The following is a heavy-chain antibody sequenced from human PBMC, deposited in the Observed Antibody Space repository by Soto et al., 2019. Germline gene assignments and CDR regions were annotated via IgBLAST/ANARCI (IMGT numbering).Heavy chain of an antibody. V-gene: IGHV3-23*01. D-gene: IGHD2-2*01. Sequence: EVQLLESGGGLVQPGGSLRLSCAASGFTFSSYAMSWVRQAPGKGLEWVSGISGSGGSTYYADSVKGRFTISRDNSKNTLCRQVCSLRAEDTAVYYCANGRYAGNYYYYNMDVWGQGTTVTVSS. CDR1: GFTFSSYA. CDR3: ANGRYAGNYYYYNMDV. J-gene: IGHJ6*02. CDR2: ISGSGGST.